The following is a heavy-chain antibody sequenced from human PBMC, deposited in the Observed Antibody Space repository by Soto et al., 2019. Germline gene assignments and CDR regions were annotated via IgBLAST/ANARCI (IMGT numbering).Heavy chain of an antibody. CDR3: ATWGRFSDGYNFADY. CDR2: ISSSSTYI. CDR1: GFNFNSYT. V-gene: IGHV3-21*01. D-gene: IGHD5-12*01. Sequence: GGSLRLSCAASGFNFNSYTINWVRQAPGKGLEWVSSISSSSTYIYYADSLKGRFTISRDNAKNSLYLQMNSLRAEDTAVYYCATWGRFSDGYNFADYWGQGTLVTVSS. J-gene: IGHJ4*02.